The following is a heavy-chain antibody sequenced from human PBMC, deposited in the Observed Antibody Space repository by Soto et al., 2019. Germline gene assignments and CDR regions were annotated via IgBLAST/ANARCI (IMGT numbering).Heavy chain of an antibody. CDR3: ASRSGWGSYDVFDI. V-gene: IGHV5-51*01. D-gene: IGHD3-10*01. CDR1: GYSFTTYW. CDR2: IYPGDSET. Sequence: PGESLKISCQASGYSFTTYWISWVRQMPGKGLEWMGIIYPGDSETRYSPSFQGQVTISADKSISTAYLQWSSLKASDTAMYYCASRSGWGSYDVFDICGQGTMVTVSS. J-gene: IGHJ3*02.